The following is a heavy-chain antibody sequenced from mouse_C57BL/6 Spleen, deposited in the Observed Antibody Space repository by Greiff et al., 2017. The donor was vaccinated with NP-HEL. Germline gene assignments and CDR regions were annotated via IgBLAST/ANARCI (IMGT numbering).Heavy chain of an antibody. CDR2: IDPSDSYT. J-gene: IGHJ2*01. Sequence: VQLQQPGAELVMPGASVKLSCKASGYTFTSYWMHWVKQRPGQGLEWIGEIDPSDSYTNYNQKFKGKSTLTVDKSSSTAYMQLSSLTSEDSAVYYCARSGGTTPFDYWGQGTTLTVSS. CDR1: GYTFTSYW. V-gene: IGHV1-69*01. D-gene: IGHD1-1*01. CDR3: ARSGGTTPFDY.